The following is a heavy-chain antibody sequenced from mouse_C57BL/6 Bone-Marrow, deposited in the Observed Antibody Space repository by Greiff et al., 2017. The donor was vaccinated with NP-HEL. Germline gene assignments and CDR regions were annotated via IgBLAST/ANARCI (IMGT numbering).Heavy chain of an antibody. CDR1: GYAFSSYW. CDR2: IYPGDGDT. D-gene: IGHD1-1*01. CDR3: AGHVFITTVGATEGYFDY. V-gene: IGHV1-80*01. Sequence: QVQLQQSGAELVKPGASVKISCKASGYAFSSYWMNWVKQRPGKGLEWIGQIYPGDGDTNYNGKFKGKATLTADKSSSTAYMQLSSLTSEDSAVYVCAGHVFITTVGATEGYFDYWGQGTTLTVSS. J-gene: IGHJ2*01.